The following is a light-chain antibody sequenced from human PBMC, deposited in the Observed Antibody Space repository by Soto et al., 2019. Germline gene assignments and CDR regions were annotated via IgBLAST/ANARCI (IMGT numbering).Light chain of an antibody. Sequence: DVQMPQSPFTLSASVLDRANTNSQASQSISSWLAWDQQKPGKAPKLLIYQASTLESGVPSRFSGSGSGTEFTLTITSLQPDDFATYYCQQYNSYPVTFGGGTKV. CDR2: QAS. V-gene: IGKV1-5*03. CDR3: QQYNSYPVT. CDR1: QSISSW. J-gene: IGKJ4*01.